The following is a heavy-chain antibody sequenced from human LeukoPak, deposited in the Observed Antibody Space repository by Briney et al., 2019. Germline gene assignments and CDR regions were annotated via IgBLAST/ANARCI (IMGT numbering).Heavy chain of an antibody. CDR3: AKGKNTGSYLSHVDY. V-gene: IGHV3-7*03. Sequence: GGSLRLSCAASGFTFSSYWMSWVRQAPGKGLEWVANIKQDGSENYYVDSVKGRFTISRDNSKNSLYLQMNSLRTEDTALYYCAKGKNTGSYLSHVDYWGQGTLVTVSS. J-gene: IGHJ4*02. CDR1: GFTFSSYW. D-gene: IGHD3-10*01. CDR2: IKQDGSEN.